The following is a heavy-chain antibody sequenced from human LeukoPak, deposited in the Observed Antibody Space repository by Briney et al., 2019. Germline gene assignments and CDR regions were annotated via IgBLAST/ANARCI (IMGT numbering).Heavy chain of an antibody. CDR1: GGPIISYY. D-gene: IGHD4/OR15-4a*01. Sequence: PSETLSLTCTVSGGPIISYYWSWIRQPPGKGLEWIGYIYYSGSTNYNPSLKSRVTISVDTSKNQFSLKLSSVTAADTAVYYCARQGILTIDAFDIWGQGTMVTVSS. J-gene: IGHJ3*02. CDR3: ARQGILTIDAFDI. V-gene: IGHV4-59*08. CDR2: IYYSGST.